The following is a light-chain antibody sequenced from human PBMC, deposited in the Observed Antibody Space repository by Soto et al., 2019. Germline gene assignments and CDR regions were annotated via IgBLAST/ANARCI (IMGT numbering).Light chain of an antibody. J-gene: IGKJ1*01. Sequence: DIQMTQSPSTLSGSVVDRVTITCRASQTISSWLAWYQQKPGKAPKLLIYKASTLHSGVPSRFSGSGSGTDFTLTINNLQAEDFATYYCLQEYNYPRTFGQGTKVDI. CDR3: LQEYNYPRT. V-gene: IGKV1-5*03. CDR2: KAS. CDR1: QTISSW.